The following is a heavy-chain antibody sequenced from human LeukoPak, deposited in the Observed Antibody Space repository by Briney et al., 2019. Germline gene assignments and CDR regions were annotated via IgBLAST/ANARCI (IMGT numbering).Heavy chain of an antibody. D-gene: IGHD3-10*01. Sequence: RASVKVSCKVSVYTLTELSMHWVRQAPGEGLAWMGGFDPEDGETIYAQKFQGRVTMTEDTSTDTAYMELSSLRSEDTAVYYCATEIRYYYGSGSYYMSRFFDPWGQGTLVTVSS. CDR2: FDPEDGET. V-gene: IGHV1-24*01. CDR3: ATEIRYYYGSGSYYMSRFFDP. J-gene: IGHJ5*02. CDR1: VYTLTELS.